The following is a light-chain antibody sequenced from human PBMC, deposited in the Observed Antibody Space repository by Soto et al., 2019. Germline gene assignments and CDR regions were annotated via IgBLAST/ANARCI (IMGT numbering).Light chain of an antibody. J-gene: IGKJ1*01. CDR1: QSLRSS. CDR2: DAS. V-gene: IGKV3-15*01. Sequence: ETMMTQSPDTLSASPGQGATLSGRASQSLRSSLAWYQQKPGQAPRLLIYDASTRATGIPARFSGSGSGTDFTLTISGLQSEDFAVYYCQQYNNWPQTFGQGTKVDIK. CDR3: QQYNNWPQT.